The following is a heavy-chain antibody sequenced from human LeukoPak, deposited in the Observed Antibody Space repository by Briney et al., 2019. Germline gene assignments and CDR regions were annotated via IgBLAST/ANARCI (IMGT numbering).Heavy chain of an antibody. J-gene: IGHJ4*02. D-gene: IGHD2-15*01. CDR1: GGSISSSTSY. CDR2: THYSGRT. CDR3: ARTYCSGGTCYGLDY. V-gene: IGHV4-30-4*08. Sequence: TASETLSLTCTVSGGSISSSTSYWGWVRQPPGKGPEWIGYTHYSGRTYYNPSLKSRLTISADTSKNQFSLRLSSVTAADTAVYYCARTYCSGGTCYGLDYWGQGTLVTVSS.